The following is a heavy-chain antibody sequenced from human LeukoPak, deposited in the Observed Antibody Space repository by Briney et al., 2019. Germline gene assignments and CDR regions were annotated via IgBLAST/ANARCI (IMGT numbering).Heavy chain of an antibody. V-gene: IGHV4-34*01. CDR1: GGSFSGYY. CDR3: ARGRLIVVVPAAMESWFDP. D-gene: IGHD2-2*01. Sequence: SETLSLTCAVYGGSFSGYYWSWIRQPPGKGLEWIGEINHSGSTNCNPSLKSRVTISVDTSKNQFSLKLSSVTAADTAVYYCARGRLIVVVPAAMESWFDPWGQGTLVTVSS. J-gene: IGHJ5*02. CDR2: INHSGST.